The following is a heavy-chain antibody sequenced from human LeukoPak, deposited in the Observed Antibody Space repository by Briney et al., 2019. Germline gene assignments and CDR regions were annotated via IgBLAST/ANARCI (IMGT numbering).Heavy chain of an antibody. CDR3: ARDYYPYYYYYMDV. J-gene: IGHJ6*03. Sequence: ASVKVSCKASGYTFTSYAMNWVRQAPGQGLEWMGWINTNTGNPTYAQGFTGRFVFSLDTSVSTAYLQISSLKAEDTAVYYCARDYYPYYYYYMDVWGKGTTVTVSS. V-gene: IGHV7-4-1*02. D-gene: IGHD1-26*01. CDR1: GYTFTSYA. CDR2: INTNTGNP.